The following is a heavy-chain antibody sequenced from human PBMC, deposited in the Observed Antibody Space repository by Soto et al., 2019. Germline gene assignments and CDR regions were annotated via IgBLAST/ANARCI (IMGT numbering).Heavy chain of an antibody. CDR1: GGTFSSYA. J-gene: IGHJ3*02. D-gene: IGHD1-26*01. V-gene: IGHV1-69*12. CDR3: ARDAGATSYDAFDI. CDR2: IIPIFGTA. Sequence: QVQLVQSGAEVKKPGSSVKVSCKASGGTFSSYAISWVRQAPGQGLEWMGGIIPIFGTANYAQKFQGRVTITADEXXSTAYMELSSLRSEDTAVYYCARDAGATSYDAFDIWGQGTMVTVSS.